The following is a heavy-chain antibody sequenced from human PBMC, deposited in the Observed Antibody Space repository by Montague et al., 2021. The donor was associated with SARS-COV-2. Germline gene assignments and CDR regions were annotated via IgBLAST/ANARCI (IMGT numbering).Heavy chain of an antibody. V-gene: IGHV4-59*13. CDR3: ARESTYNGFDS. CDR2: TYYSGVA. CDR1: GDSMRSSY. D-gene: IGHD5/OR15-5a*01. Sequence: SETLSLTCTVSGDSMRSSYWNWIRQPPGKGLEYIGYTYYSGVANYNPSLKSRVTISVDTSKNQFSLSLTSVTAADTAVYYCARESTYNGFDSWGQGTLVTVSS. J-gene: IGHJ5*01.